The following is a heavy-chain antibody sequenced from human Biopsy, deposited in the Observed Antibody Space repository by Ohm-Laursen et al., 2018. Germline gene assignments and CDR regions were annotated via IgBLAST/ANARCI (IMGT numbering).Heavy chain of an antibody. Sequence: SSVKVSCKAPTGTFNSYGIIWVRQAPGQGLEWMGRIIPILRTTAYAQTFLGRVTITADSPTSTVDMELTSLTSDDTAVYFCAREAIGYQLPCDDWGQGTLVAVSS. CDR2: IIPILRTT. V-gene: IGHV1-69*11. CDR1: TGTFNSYG. J-gene: IGHJ4*02. D-gene: IGHD2-2*01. CDR3: AREAIGYQLPCDD.